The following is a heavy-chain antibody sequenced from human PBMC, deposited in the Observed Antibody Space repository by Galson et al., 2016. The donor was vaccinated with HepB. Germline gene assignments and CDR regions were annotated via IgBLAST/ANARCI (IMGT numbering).Heavy chain of an antibody. CDR1: GFTFNIYA. V-gene: IGHV3-23*01. Sequence: SLRLSCAASGFTFNIYAMSWVRLAPGKGLEWVSAISSGGTTYYADSVKGRFTISRDNSKNTLSLQMNSLRVEDTAVYYCAKGLDYPDSSGYSYLQYWGQGTQVTVSS. J-gene: IGHJ4*02. CDR2: ISSGGTT. D-gene: IGHD3-22*01. CDR3: AKGLDYPDSSGYSYLQY.